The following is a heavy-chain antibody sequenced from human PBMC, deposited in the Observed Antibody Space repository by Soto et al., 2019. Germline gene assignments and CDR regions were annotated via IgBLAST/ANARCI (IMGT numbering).Heavy chain of an antibody. Sequence: SETLSLTCTVSGGSISSYYWSWIRQPPGKGLEWIGYIYYSGSTNYNPSLKSRVTISVDTSKNQFSLKLSSVTAADTAVYYCARLSVFSDILTSYYFDYWGQGTLVTVSS. J-gene: IGHJ4*02. CDR2: IYYSGST. D-gene: IGHD3-9*01. CDR1: GGSISSYY. CDR3: ARLSVFSDILTSYYFDY. V-gene: IGHV4-59*01.